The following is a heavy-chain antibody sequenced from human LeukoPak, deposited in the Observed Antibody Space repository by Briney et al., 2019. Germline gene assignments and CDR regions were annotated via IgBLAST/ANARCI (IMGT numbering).Heavy chain of an antibody. CDR2: IIPIFGTA. CDR3: ARGSRSYDSSGYYVLFQH. Sequence: GASVKVSCKASGGTFSSYAISWVRQAPGQGLEWMGGIIPIFGTANYAQKFQGRVTITADESTSTAYMELGSLRSEDTAVYYCARGSRSYDSSGYYVLFQHWGQGTLVTVSS. V-gene: IGHV1-69*13. CDR1: GGTFSSYA. J-gene: IGHJ1*01. D-gene: IGHD3-22*01.